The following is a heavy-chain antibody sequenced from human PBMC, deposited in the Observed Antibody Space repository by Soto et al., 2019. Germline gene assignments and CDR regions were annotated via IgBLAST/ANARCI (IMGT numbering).Heavy chain of an antibody. CDR1: GYTFTSYG. CDR2: ISAYNGNT. Sequence: QVQLVQSGAEVKKPGASVKVSCKASGYTFTSYGISWVRQAPGQGLEWMGWISAYNGNTNYAQKLQGRVTMTTDTSTSTAYMELRSLRSDDTAVYYCALYSGSYCNLESSYYYYGMDVWGQGTTVTVSS. CDR3: ALYSGSYCNLESSYYYYGMDV. J-gene: IGHJ6*02. D-gene: IGHD3-10*02. V-gene: IGHV1-18*01.